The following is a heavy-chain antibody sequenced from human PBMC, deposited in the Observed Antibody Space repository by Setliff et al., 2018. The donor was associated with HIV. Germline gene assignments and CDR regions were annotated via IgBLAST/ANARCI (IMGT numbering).Heavy chain of an antibody. V-gene: IGHV3-23*01. CDR3: AKALVRSRRWFLNWNFDL. CDR1: GFTFGDYG. CDR2: IGGSGGST. J-gene: IGHJ2*01. D-gene: IGHD6-6*01. Sequence: GESLKISCAASGFTFGDYGMSWVRQAPGKGLEWVSSIGGSGGSTYYADSVEGRFTISRDNSKDTLYVQMNSLRAEDTAVYYCAKALVRSRRWFLNWNFDLWGRGTLVTVSS.